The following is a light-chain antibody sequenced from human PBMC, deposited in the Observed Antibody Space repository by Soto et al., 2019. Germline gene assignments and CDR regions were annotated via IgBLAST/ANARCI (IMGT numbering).Light chain of an antibody. CDR2: AAS. V-gene: IGKV1-39*01. Sequence: DIQMTQSPSSLSASVGDRVTITCRASQSISSYLNWYQQKPGKVPKLLIYAASSLQSGVPSRFSGSGAETDFTLTISSLQPEDSATYYCQQSYSTPPYAFGQGTKLEI. J-gene: IGKJ2*01. CDR1: QSISSY. CDR3: QQSYSTPPYA.